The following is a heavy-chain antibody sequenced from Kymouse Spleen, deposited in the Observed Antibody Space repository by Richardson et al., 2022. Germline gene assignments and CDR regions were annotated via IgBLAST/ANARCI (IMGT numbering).Heavy chain of an antibody. CDR1: GGSISSSSYY. CDR2: IYYSGST. Sequence: QLQLQESGPGLVKPSETLSLTCTVSGGSISSSSYYWGWIRQPPGKGLEWIGSIYYSGSTYYNPSLKSRVTISVDTSKNQFSLKLSSVTAADTAVYYCARRSSGCDYYGMDVWGQGTTVTVSS. CDR3: ARRSSGCDYYGMDV. V-gene: IGHV4-39*01. D-gene: IGHD6-19*01. J-gene: IGHJ6*02.